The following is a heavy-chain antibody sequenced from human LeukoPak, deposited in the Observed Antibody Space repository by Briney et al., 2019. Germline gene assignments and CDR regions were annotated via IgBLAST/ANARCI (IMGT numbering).Heavy chain of an antibody. CDR2: INHNGST. CDR1: GGSFSGYY. V-gene: IGHV4-34*01. Sequence: SETLSLTCAVYGGSFSGYYWSWIRQPPGKGLEWIGEINHNGSTNYNPSLKSRVTISIDTSKNQFSLTVSSVTAADTAVYYCARDYSSSWYGYFQHWGQGTLVTVSS. CDR3: ARDYSSSWYGYFQH. J-gene: IGHJ1*01. D-gene: IGHD6-13*01.